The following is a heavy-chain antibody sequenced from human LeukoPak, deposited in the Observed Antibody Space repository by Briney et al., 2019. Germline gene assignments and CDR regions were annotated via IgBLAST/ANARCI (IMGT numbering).Heavy chain of an antibody. CDR3: ARQEGWGILTGYYKHFDY. D-gene: IGHD3-9*01. Sequence: SETLSLTCNVSGGSISSHYWSWIRQPPGKGLEWIGYIYYSGSTNYNPSLKSRVTISVDTSKNQFSLNLTSVTAADTAVYYCARQEGWGILTGYYKHFDYWGQGALVTVSS. V-gene: IGHV4-59*08. CDR1: GGSISSHY. J-gene: IGHJ4*02. CDR2: IYYSGST.